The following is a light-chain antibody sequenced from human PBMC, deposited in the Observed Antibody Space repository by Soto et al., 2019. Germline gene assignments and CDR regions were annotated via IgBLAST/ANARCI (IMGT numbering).Light chain of an antibody. J-gene: IGKJ3*01. CDR1: QSLVYSDGNTY. CDR3: MQGTHWPLT. V-gene: IGKV2-30*01. Sequence: DVVMTQSPLSLPVTLGQPASISCRSSQSLVYSDGNTYLNWFQQRPGQSPRRLIYKVSNRDSGVPDRFSGSGSGTDFTLKISRVEAEDLGVYYCMQGTHWPLTFGPGTKVDIK. CDR2: KVS.